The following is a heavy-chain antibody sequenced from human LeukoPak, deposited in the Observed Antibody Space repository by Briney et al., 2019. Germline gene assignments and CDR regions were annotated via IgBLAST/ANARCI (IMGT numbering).Heavy chain of an antibody. J-gene: IGHJ6*03. CDR1: GGSFSGYY. CDR3: ARGRPYMDV. CDR2: INHSGST. Sequence: SETLSLTCAVYGGSFSGYYWSWIRQPPGKGLEWIGEINHSGSTNYNPSLKSRVTISVDTSKNQFSLKLSAVTAADTAVYYCARGRPYMDVWGKGTTVTDSS. D-gene: IGHD6-6*01. V-gene: IGHV4-34*01.